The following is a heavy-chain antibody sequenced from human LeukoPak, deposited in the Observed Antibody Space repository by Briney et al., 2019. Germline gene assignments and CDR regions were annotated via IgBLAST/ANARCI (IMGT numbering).Heavy chain of an antibody. D-gene: IGHD5-18*01. CDR2: INPSGGST. Sequence: ASVKVSCKASGYTFTSYYMHWVRQAPGQGLEWMGIINPSGGSTSYVQKLQGRVTMTRDASTSTVYMELSSLRSEDTAVYYCARDSSLGYSYAIDWGQGTLVTVSS. CDR3: ARDSSLGYSYAID. V-gene: IGHV1-46*01. J-gene: IGHJ4*02. CDR1: GYTFTSYY.